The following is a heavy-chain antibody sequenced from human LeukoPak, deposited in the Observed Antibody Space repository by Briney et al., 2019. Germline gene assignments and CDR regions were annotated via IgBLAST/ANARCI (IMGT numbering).Heavy chain of an antibody. CDR1: GYTFTSYA. D-gene: IGHD4-17*01. V-gene: IGHV1-3*01. CDR2: INAGNGNT. CDR3: AREDYGDYGAFDI. Sequence: ASVKVSCKASGYTFTSYAMHWVRQAPGQRPEWMGWINAGNGNTKYSQKFQGRVTITRDTSASTAYMELSSLRSEDTAVYYCAREDYGDYGAFDIWGQGTMVTVSS. J-gene: IGHJ3*02.